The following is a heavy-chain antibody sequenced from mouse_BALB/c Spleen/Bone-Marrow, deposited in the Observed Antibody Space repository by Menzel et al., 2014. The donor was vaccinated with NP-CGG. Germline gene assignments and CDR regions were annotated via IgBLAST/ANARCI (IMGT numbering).Heavy chain of an antibody. CDR1: GYSITSGYY. CDR3: AREGGSRAY. J-gene: IGHJ3*01. CDR2: ISYDGSN. D-gene: IGHD1-1*01. Sequence: ESGPGLVKPSQSLSLTCSVTGYSITSGYYWNWIRQFPGNKLEWMGYISYDGSNNYNPSLENRISITRDTSKNQFFLKLNSVTTEDTATYYCAREGGSRAYWGQGTLVTVSA. V-gene: IGHV3-6*02.